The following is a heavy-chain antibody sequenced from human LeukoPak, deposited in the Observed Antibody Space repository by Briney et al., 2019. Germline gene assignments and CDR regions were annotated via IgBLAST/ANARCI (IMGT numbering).Heavy chain of an antibody. V-gene: IGHV3-7*01. D-gene: IGHD3-3*01. Sequence: PGGSLRLSCAASGFTFSSSWMSWVRQAPGKGLEWVANIKQDGSEIYYVDSVKDRFTISRDNTKNSLYLQMNSLRAEDTAEYYCASVYYDFWSGYHDAFDIWGQGTMVTVSS. J-gene: IGHJ3*02. CDR1: GFTFSSSW. CDR3: ASVYYDFWSGYHDAFDI. CDR2: IKQDGSEI.